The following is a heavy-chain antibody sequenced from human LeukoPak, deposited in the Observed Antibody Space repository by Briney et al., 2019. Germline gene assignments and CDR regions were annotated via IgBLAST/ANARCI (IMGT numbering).Heavy chain of an antibody. CDR3: ARGVHRINY. V-gene: IGHV1-46*01. CDR2: INPSGGST. Sequence: ASVKVSCKASRYTFTSYGISWVRQAPGERLGWMGIINPSGGSTSYAQKFQGRVTMTRDTSTSTVYMELSSLRSEDTAVYCCARGVHRINYWGQGTLVTVSS. CDR1: RYTFTSYG. J-gene: IGHJ4*02. D-gene: IGHD2-15*01.